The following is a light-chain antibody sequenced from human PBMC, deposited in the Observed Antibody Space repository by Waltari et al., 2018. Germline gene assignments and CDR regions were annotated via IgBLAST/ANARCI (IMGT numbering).Light chain of an antibody. CDR3: QHYNTYRT. V-gene: IGKV1-5*01. J-gene: IGKJ1*01. CDR2: GAS. CDR1: QSISSW. Sequence: DIQMTQSPSTLSASVGDRVTITCRASQSISSWLAWYQQKPGKAPKLLIYGASTLEGGVPSRFSGSGSGTEFSLTISSLQPDDFATYYCQHYNTYRTFGQGTKVEIK.